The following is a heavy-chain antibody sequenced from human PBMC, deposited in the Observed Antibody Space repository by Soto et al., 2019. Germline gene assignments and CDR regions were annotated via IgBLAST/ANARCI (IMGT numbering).Heavy chain of an antibody. CDR3: ARDMDAAAQLDY. V-gene: IGHV1-18*01. CDR1: GYTFTTYG. CDR2: TSTNNDYT. Sequence: ASVKVSCKASGYTFTTYGITWVRQAPGQGLEWMGWTSTNNDYTEYAQKFQGRLILTTDTSTTTAYMELRSLTSEDTAVYYCARDMDAAAQLDYWGQGTLVTVSS. J-gene: IGHJ4*02. D-gene: IGHD6-6*01.